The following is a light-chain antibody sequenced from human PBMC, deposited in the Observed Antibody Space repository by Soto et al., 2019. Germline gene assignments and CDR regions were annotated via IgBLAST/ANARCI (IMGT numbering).Light chain of an antibody. CDR1: QNVDSNY. CDR3: QQSLNPKT. CDR2: GAS. J-gene: IGKJ1*01. Sequence: EIVLTQSPGTLSLSPGERATLSCRASQNVDSNYLAWYQQKPGQAPRIIIFGASGRATGIPDRFSGSGSGTDFTLTIDRLEPEDFAVYYCQQSLNPKTFGQGTKVDIK. V-gene: IGKV3-20*01.